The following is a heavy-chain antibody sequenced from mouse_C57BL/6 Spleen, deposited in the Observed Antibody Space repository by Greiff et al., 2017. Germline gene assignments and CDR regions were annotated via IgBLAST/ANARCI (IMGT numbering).Heavy chain of an antibody. D-gene: IGHD4-1*02. V-gene: IGHV10-1*01. Sequence: EVQRVESGGGLVQPKGSLKLSCAASGFSFNTYAMNWVRQAPGKGLEWVARIRSKSNNYATYYADSVKDRFTISRDDSESMLYLQMNNLKTEDTAMYYCVSHNSAWFAYWGQGTLVTVSA. CDR2: IRSKSNNYAT. CDR3: VSHNSAWFAY. J-gene: IGHJ3*01. CDR1: GFSFNTYA.